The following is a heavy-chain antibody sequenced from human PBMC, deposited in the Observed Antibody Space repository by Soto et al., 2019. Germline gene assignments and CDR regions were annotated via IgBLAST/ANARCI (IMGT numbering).Heavy chain of an antibody. CDR3: ARLRKPFGVVTYYYYGMDV. Sequence: PXATLWLTCAVYGGSVSGYYWSWIRKPPGKGLEWIGEINHSGSTNYNPSLKSRVTISVDTSKNQFSLKLSSVTAADTAVYYCARLRKPFGVVTYYYYGMDVWGQGTTVTVSS. J-gene: IGHJ6*02. CDR1: GGSVSGYY. CDR2: INHSGST. V-gene: IGHV4-34*01. D-gene: IGHD3-3*01.